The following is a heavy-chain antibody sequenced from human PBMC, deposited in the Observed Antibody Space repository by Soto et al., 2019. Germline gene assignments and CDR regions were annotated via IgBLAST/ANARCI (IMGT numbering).Heavy chain of an antibody. D-gene: IGHD4-17*01. V-gene: IGHV4-30-4*01. CDR1: GGSISSGDYY. CDR2: IYYSGST. J-gene: IGHJ4*02. Sequence: QVQLQESGPGLVKPSQTLSLTCTVSGGSISSGDYYWSWIRQPPGKGLEWIGYIYYSGSTYYNPSRTSRVTISVDTSKNQFSLKLSSVTAADTAVYYCARIDDYGGKGCDYWGQGTLVTVSS. CDR3: ARIDDYGGKGCDY.